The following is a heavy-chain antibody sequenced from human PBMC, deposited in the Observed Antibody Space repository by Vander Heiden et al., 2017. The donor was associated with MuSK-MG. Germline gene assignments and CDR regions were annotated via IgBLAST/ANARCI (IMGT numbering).Heavy chain of an antibody. D-gene: IGHD1-26*01. CDR1: GFTFRDYY. CDR3: ARGAMGATYPTKDNWFDP. Sequence: EVQLVESGGGLVKPGGALRLSWAVSGFTFRDYYMNWGRQAPGKGLEWVSSISSSSSYIYYADSVKGRFTISRDTAKNSVYLLMNSLRVEDTAVYYCARGAMGATYPTKDNWFDPRGQGTLVTVSS. J-gene: IGHJ5*02. V-gene: IGHV3-21*01. CDR2: ISSSSSYI.